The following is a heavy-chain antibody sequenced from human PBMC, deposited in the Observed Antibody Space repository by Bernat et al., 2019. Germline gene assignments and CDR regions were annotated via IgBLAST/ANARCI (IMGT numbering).Heavy chain of an antibody. D-gene: IGHD4-17*01. CDR1: GDSITRNNYY. V-gene: IGHV4-39*01. Sequence: QLQLQESGPGLVKPSEILSLTCTVSGDSITRNNYYWGWIRQPPGKGLECLGTIHYSGTTYYNPTLQSRVTISIDTSKNQFSLKLSYVTAADTAVYYCVKDYGDHRTDSWGQGILVTVSS. J-gene: IGHJ4*02. CDR3: VKDYGDHRTDS. CDR2: IHYSGTT.